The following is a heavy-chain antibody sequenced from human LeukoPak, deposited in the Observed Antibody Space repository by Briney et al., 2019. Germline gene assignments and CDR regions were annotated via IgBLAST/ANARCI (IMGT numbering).Heavy chain of an antibody. CDR1: GFTFSSYS. CDR2: ISSSSSYI. CDR3: ARAPPGPAYYYGSGSCRIY. Sequence: GGSLRLSCAASGFTFSSYSMNWVRQAPGKGLEWVSSISSSSSYIYYADSVKGRFTISIDNAKNSLYLQMNSLRAEDTAVYYCARAPPGPAYYYGSGSCRIYWGQGTLVTVSS. D-gene: IGHD3-10*01. V-gene: IGHV3-21*01. J-gene: IGHJ4*02.